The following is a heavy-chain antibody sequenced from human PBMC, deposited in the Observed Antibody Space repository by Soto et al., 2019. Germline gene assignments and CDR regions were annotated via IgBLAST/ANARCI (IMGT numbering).Heavy chain of an antibody. CDR1: GFTFSIYA. CDR2: ISGSGGST. CDR3: AKRGVTGTTGYYGMDV. Sequence: GGSLRLSCAASGFTFSIYAMSWVRQAPGKGLEWVSAISGSGGSTYYADSVKGRFTISRDNSKNTLYLQMNSLRAEDTAVYYCAKRGVTGTTGYYGMDVWGQGTTVTVS. J-gene: IGHJ6*02. V-gene: IGHV3-23*01. D-gene: IGHD1-20*01.